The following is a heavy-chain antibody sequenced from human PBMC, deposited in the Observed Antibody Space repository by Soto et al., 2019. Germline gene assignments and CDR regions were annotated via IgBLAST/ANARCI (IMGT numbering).Heavy chain of an antibody. CDR2: ISNDGTNK. J-gene: IGHJ3*02. Sequence: QVQLVESGGGVVQPGKSLRLSCAASGLTFSTYGMVWIRQAPGKGLEWVAAISNDGTNKYYADSVKGRFTISRDSSTNTLYQQMDSMRPDDTATYNCEKDAWKTGMVHTPPHFDSWGQGTVVTVSS. CDR1: GLTFSTYG. D-gene: IGHD1-1*01. CDR3: EKDAWKTGMVHTPPHFDS. V-gene: IGHV3-30*18.